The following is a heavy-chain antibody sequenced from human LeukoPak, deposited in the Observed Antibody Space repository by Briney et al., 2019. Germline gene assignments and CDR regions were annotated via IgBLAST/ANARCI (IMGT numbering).Heavy chain of an antibody. CDR2: ISWNSGNM. CDR3: AKAARYCTSSSCRNWFDP. Sequence: QPGGSLRLSCAASGFTFADYAMPWVRQAPGKGLEWVSGISWNSGNMGYADSVKGRFTISRDNAKNSLYLQMNSLRAEDTALYYCAKAARYCTSSSCRNWFDPWGQGTLVTVSS. J-gene: IGHJ5*02. V-gene: IGHV3-9*01. D-gene: IGHD2-2*01. CDR1: GFTFADYA.